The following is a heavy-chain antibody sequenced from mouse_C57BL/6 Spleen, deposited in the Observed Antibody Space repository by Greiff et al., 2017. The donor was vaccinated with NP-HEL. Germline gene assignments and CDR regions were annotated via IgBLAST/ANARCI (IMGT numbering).Heavy chain of an antibody. D-gene: IGHD1-1*01. CDR1: GYTFTSYW. CDR3: ARSHYGSRGGFAY. J-gene: IGHJ3*01. Sequence: QVQLQQPGAELVKPGASVKMSCKASGYTFTSYWITWVKQRPGQGLEWIGDIYPGSGSTNYNEKFKSKATLTVDTSSSTAYMQLSSLTSEDSAVDYCARSHYGSRGGFAYWGQGTLVTVSA. CDR2: IYPGSGST. V-gene: IGHV1-55*01.